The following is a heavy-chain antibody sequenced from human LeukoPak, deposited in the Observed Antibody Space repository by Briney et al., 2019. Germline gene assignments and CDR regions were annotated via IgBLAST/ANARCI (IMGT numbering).Heavy chain of an antibody. J-gene: IGHJ5*02. D-gene: IGHD6-19*01. V-gene: IGHV3-23*01. CDR3: AKDQSSDWSRGGWFDP. Sequence: GGSLRLSCAASGFTLSSYAMSWVRQAPGKGLEWVSAISGSGVSTYYADSVKGRFTISRDNSKNTLYLQMNSLRAEDTAVYYCAKDQSSDWSRGGWFDPWGQGTLVTVSS. CDR1: GFTLSSYA. CDR2: ISGSGVST.